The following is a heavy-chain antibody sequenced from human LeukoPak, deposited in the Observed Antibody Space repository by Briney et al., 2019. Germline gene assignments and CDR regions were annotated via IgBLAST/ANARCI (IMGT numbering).Heavy chain of an antibody. J-gene: IGHJ4*02. Sequence: GSLRLSCAASGFTFSSYGMHWVRQAPGKGLEWVSAISGSGGSTYYADSVKGRFTISRDNSKNTLYLQMNSLRAEDTAVYYCAKAPYDFWSGYYRGYFDYWGQGTLVTVSS. CDR2: ISGSGGST. CDR3: AKAPYDFWSGYYRGYFDY. D-gene: IGHD3-3*01. V-gene: IGHV3-23*01. CDR1: GFTFSSYG.